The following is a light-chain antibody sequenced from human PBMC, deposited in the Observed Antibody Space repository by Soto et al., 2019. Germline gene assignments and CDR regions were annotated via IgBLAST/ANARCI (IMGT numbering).Light chain of an antibody. J-gene: IGLJ3*02. CDR3: SSYAGSTHV. V-gene: IGLV2-8*01. Sequence: QSALTQPPSASGSPGQSVTISCTGTSSDVGGYNYVSWYQQHPGKAPKPMIYEVSKRPSGVPDRFSGSKSGNTASLTVSGLQAEDEADYYCSSYAGSTHVVGGGTKLTVL. CDR1: SSDVGGYNY. CDR2: EVS.